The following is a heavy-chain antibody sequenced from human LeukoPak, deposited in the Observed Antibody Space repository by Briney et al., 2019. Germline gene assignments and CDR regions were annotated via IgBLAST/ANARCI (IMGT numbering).Heavy chain of an antibody. J-gene: IGHJ6*02. D-gene: IGHD2-15*01. CDR1: GGTFSSYA. V-gene: IGHV1-69*04. Sequence: ASVTVSCKASGGTFSSYAISWVRQAPGQGLEWMGRIIPILGIANYAQKFQGRVTITADKSTSTAYMELSSLRSEDTAVYYCARDETDIVVVVAAPYYYYGMDVWGQGTTVTVSS. CDR3: ARDETDIVVVVAAPYYYYGMDV. CDR2: IIPILGIA.